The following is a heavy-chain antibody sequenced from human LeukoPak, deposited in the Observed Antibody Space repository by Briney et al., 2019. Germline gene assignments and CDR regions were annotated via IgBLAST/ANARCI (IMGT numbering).Heavy chain of an antibody. V-gene: IGHV4-38-2*02. CDR3: ARALGGGYSSGWYYFDY. J-gene: IGHJ4*02. D-gene: IGHD6-19*01. Sequence: SETLSLTCTVSGGSISSSYWGWIRQPPGKGLEWIGSIYHSGSTYYNPSLKSRVTISVDTSKNQFSLKLSSVTAADTAVYYCARALGGGYSSGWYYFDYWGQGTLVTVSS. CDR2: IYHSGST. CDR1: GGSISSSY.